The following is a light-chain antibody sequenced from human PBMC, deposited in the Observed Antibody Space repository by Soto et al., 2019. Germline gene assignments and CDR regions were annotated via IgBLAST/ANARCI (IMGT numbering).Light chain of an antibody. Sequence: QSALAQPPSVSGAPGQKVTISCTGSSSNIGAGYDLHWYQQLPGTAPKLLLYGNINRPSGVPDRFSGSKSGTSASLAITGLQAEDEADCYCQSYDSSLSAYVFGTGTRSPS. V-gene: IGLV1-40*01. CDR3: QSYDSSLSAYV. CDR1: SSNIGAGYD. J-gene: IGLJ1*01. CDR2: GNI.